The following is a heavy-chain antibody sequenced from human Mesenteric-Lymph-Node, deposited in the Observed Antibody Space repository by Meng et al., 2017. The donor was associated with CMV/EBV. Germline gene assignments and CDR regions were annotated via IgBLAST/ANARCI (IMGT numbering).Heavy chain of an antibody. J-gene: IGHJ4*02. CDR3: ARDYMGSAFFG. CDR1: GGSISSDF. D-gene: IGHD3-3*01. V-gene: IGHV4-59*01. Sequence: SETLSLTCSVSGGSISSDFWTWIRQPPGKGLEWIGYVYNSGSTDYNPSLKSRVTISVDTSKNQFSLKLSSVTAADTAVYYCARDYMGSAFFGWGQGTLVTVSS. CDR2: VYNSGST.